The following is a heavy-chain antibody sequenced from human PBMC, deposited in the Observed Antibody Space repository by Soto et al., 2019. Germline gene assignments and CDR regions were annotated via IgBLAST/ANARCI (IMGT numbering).Heavy chain of an antibody. V-gene: IGHV1-18*01. CDR3: GRDETYTAGWYFEH. D-gene: IGHD6-19*01. J-gene: IGHJ4*02. CDR2: ISGYNGKT. CDR1: GYMFNSYG. Sequence: QVQLVQSGAEVKKRGASVKVSCKASGYMFNSYGMSWLRQAPGQGLGWIGWISGYNGKTDLAQKFQGRVTMTTEASTSTVYMELTSRRFIDTALYYCGRDETYTAGWYFEHWGQGTLVTVPS.